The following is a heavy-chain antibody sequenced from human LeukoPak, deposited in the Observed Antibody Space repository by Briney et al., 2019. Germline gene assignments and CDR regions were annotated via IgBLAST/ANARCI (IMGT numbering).Heavy chain of an antibody. D-gene: IGHD6-19*01. Sequence: SETLSLTCTVSDGSINSGDYYWSWIRQHPGKGLEWIGYIYYSGSTYYNPSLKSRVTISVDTSKNQFSLKLSSVTAADTAVYYCARQRAGSADAFDIWGQGTMVTVSS. CDR2: IYYSGST. J-gene: IGHJ3*02. CDR3: ARQRAGSADAFDI. CDR1: DGSINSGDYY. V-gene: IGHV4-31*03.